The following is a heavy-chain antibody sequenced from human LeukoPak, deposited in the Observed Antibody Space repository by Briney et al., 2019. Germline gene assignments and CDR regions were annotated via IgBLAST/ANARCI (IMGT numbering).Heavy chain of an antibody. J-gene: IGHJ4*02. CDR2: IYYSGST. Sequence: SETLSLTCTVSGGSISIGGYYWSWIRQHPGKGLEWIGYIYYSGSTYYNPSLKSRVTISVDTSKNQFSLKLTSVTAADTAVYYCARMLQMATNGGYHFDYWGQGTLVTVSS. D-gene: IGHD5-24*01. CDR3: ARMLQMATNGGYHFDY. CDR1: GGSISIGGYY. V-gene: IGHV4-31*03.